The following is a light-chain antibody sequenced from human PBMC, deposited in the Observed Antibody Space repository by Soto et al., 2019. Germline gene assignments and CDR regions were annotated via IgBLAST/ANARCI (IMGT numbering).Light chain of an antibody. CDR1: TGAVTSDNY. J-gene: IGLJ1*01. CDR3: LLYYGGVYV. CDR2: STS. V-gene: IGLV7-43*01. Sequence: QAVVTQEPSLTVSPGGTVTLTCASSTGAVTSDNYPNWFQLKPGQAPKSVIYSTSNKHSWTPARFSGSLLGGKGALTLSGVQPEDEAEYYCLLYYGGVYVFGSGTKVTVL.